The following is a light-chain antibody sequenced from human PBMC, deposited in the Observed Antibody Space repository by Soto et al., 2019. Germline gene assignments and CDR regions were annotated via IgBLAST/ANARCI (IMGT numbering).Light chain of an antibody. CDR3: QQYYNWPPYT. J-gene: IGKJ2*01. V-gene: IGKV3-15*01. CDR2: GAS. Sequence: IVMTQSPATLSVSPGERVTLSCMASETVRTNLAWFQQKPGQTPRLLIFGASTRATGIPTRFTGSGSETEFPLTIGSLQSEDLAVYYCQQYYNWPPYTFGQGTKLEIK. CDR1: ETVRTN.